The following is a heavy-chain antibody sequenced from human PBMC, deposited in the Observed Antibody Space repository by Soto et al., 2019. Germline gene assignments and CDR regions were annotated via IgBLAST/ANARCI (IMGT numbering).Heavy chain of an antibody. V-gene: IGHV1-46*01. CDR1: GYTFINYY. CDR3: ARDEVTTIVRNFDL. CDR2: INPSDAYT. Sequence: QVQLVQSAVEVKNPGASVKLSCQASGYTFINYYIHWVRQAPGQGLEWMGLINPSDAYTEYAQRFQRRVAITRDSSTNAVYMDLYSLTSDYTAMYYCARDEVTTIVRNFDLWGQGNLVTVSS. D-gene: IGHD2-21*01. J-gene: IGHJ4*02.